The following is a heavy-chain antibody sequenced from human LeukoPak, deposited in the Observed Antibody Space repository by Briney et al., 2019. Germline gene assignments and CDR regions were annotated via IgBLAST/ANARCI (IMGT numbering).Heavy chain of an antibody. CDR2: IYWNDDK. Sequence: SGPTLVKPTQTLTLTCTFSGFSLSTSGVGVGWIRQPPGKALEWLALIYWNDDKRYSPSLKSRLTITKDTSKNQVVLTVTKMDPLDTATYSCAHRNDYVWGSYRSTYYFDYWGQGTLVTVSS. J-gene: IGHJ4*02. D-gene: IGHD3-16*02. CDR1: GFSLSTSGVG. CDR3: AHRNDYVWGSYRSTYYFDY. V-gene: IGHV2-5*01.